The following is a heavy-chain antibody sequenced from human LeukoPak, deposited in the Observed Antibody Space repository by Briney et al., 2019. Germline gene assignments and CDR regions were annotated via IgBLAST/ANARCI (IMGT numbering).Heavy chain of an antibody. Sequence: GESLKISCNTSGYTFGRYWIAWVRQMPGKGLGWMGFIYPDDSEIRYSPSFQGQVTISADKSINTAYLQWNSLKASDTAMYYCARLWWGRSWTQGYFDYWGQGTLVTVSS. V-gene: IGHV5-51*01. D-gene: IGHD6-13*01. CDR1: GYTFGRYW. CDR3: ARLWWGRSWTQGYFDY. CDR2: IYPDDSEI. J-gene: IGHJ4*02.